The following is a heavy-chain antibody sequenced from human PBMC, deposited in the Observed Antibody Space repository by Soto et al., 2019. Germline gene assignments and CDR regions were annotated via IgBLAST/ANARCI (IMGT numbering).Heavy chain of an antibody. V-gene: IGHV3-30-3*01. Sequence: GGSLRLSCAASGFTFSIYTMHWVRQAPGKGLEWVALISYDGSNKYYADSVKGRFTVSRDNSKNTLYLQMNSLRAEDKAVYYCARDRRYCSGDTCYSENWFDPWGQGTLVTVSS. D-gene: IGHD2-15*01. CDR1: GFTFSIYT. J-gene: IGHJ5*02. CDR2: ISYDGSNK. CDR3: ARDRRYCSGDTCYSENWFDP.